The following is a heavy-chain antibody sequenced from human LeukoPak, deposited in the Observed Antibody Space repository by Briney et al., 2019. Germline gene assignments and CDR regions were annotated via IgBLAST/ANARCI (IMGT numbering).Heavy chain of an antibody. CDR2: ISGISSNI. J-gene: IGHJ4*02. CDR1: GFTFSDYY. D-gene: IGHD2-2*01. Sequence: GGSLRLSRAASGFTFSDYYMTWIRQAPGKRLEWVSYISGISSNIQYADSVKGRFTISRDNAKNSLYLQMNSLRAEDTAIYYCVRNPSSTRMLFDYWGQGTLVTVSS. CDR3: VRNPSSTRMLFDY. V-gene: IGHV3-11*04.